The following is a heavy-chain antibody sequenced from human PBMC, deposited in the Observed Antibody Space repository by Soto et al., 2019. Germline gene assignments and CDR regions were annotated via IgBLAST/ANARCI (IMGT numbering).Heavy chain of an antibody. CDR3: ARGTSDSSGWYRAEYFQH. CDR1: GGSISSYY. J-gene: IGHJ1*01. CDR2: IYYSGST. V-gene: IGHV4-59*01. Sequence: PSETLSLTCTVSGGSISSYYWSSIRQPQGKGLEWIGYIYYSGSTNYNPSLKSRVTISVDTSKNQFSLKLSSVTAADTAVYYCARGTSDSSGWYRAEYFQHWGQGTLVTVSS. D-gene: IGHD6-19*01.